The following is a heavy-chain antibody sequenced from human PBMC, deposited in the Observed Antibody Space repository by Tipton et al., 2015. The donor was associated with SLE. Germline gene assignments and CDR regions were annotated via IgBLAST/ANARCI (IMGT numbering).Heavy chain of an antibody. CDR2: IYYSGST. CDR1: GGSISSYY. Sequence: TLSLTCTVSGGSISSYYWSWIRQPPGKGLEWIGYIYYSGSTNYNPSLKSRITISVDTSKNQFSLKLSSVTAADTAVYYCAISGTARMAGAGPSFDIWGQGTMVTVSS. J-gene: IGHJ3*02. D-gene: IGHD6-19*01. V-gene: IGHV4-59*01. CDR3: AISGTARMAGAGPSFDI.